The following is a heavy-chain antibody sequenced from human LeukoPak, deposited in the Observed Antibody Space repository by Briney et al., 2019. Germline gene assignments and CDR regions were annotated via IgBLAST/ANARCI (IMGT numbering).Heavy chain of an antibody. D-gene: IGHD4-17*01. Sequence: LSLTCTVSGYSISSGGYYWSWIRQHPGKGLEWIGYIYYSGSTYYNPSLKSRVTISVDTSKNQFSLKLSSVTAADTAVYYCARQTYGDYGIDYWGQGTLVTVSS. V-gene: IGHV4-31*03. CDR3: ARQTYGDYGIDY. CDR2: IYYSGST. CDR1: GYSISSGGYY. J-gene: IGHJ4*02.